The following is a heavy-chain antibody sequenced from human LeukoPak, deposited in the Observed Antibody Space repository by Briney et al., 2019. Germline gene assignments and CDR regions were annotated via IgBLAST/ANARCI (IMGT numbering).Heavy chain of an antibody. J-gene: IGHJ4*02. CDR1: GFTFGDYA. V-gene: IGHV3-49*04. D-gene: IGHD6-25*01. Sequence: GSLRLSCTASGFTFGDYAMSWVRQAPGKGLERVGFIRSKAFGETTAYAASVKGRFSISRDDSKSIAYLQMNSLKTEDTAVYYCTRDRRREYLDYWGQGTLVTVSS. CDR2: IRSKAFGETT. CDR3: TRDRRREYLDY.